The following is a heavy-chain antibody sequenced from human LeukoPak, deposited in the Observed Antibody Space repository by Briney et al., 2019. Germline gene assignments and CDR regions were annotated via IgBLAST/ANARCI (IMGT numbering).Heavy chain of an antibody. Sequence: GGSLRLSCAASGFTFSNAWMNWVRQAPGKGLEWVSAISGSGGSTYYADSVKGRFTISRDNSKNTLYLQMNGLRAEDTAVYYCAKNPSSGWPYYSDYWGQGTLVTVSS. CDR1: GFTFSNAW. J-gene: IGHJ4*02. CDR3: AKNPSSGWPYYSDY. D-gene: IGHD6-19*01. V-gene: IGHV3-23*01. CDR2: ISGSGGST.